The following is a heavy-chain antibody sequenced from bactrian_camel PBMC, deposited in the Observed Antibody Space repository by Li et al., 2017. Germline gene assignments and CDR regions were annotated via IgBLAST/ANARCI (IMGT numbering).Heavy chain of an antibody. CDR3: AGRDDTLCYLGPSYYAY. D-gene: IGHD1*01. CDR2: IDNTGAA. CDR1: GFTVSAGY. V-gene: IGHV3S26*01. J-gene: IGHJ4*01. Sequence: HVQLVESGGGTVQAGGSLRLSCLASGFTVSAGYMAWFRQAPGKEREGVAAIDNTGAATYTYSVQDRFTISKDNGKNTLYLQMNSLKPEDTAVYYCAGRDDTLCYLGPSYYAYWGQGTQVTVS.